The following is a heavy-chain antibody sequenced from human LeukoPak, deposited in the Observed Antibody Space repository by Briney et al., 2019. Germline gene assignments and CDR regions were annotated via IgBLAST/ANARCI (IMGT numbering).Heavy chain of an antibody. D-gene: IGHD1-20*01. J-gene: IGHJ3*02. CDR1: GYSISSAYY. Sequence: PSETLSLTCTVSGYSISSAYYWNWIRQPAGKGLEWIGRFYARGNTNYNPSLKSRVTMSVDTSKNQLSLKLTSVTAADTAVYYCARELITKADAFDIWGQGTMVTVSS. CDR2: FYARGNT. V-gene: IGHV4-4*07. CDR3: ARELITKADAFDI.